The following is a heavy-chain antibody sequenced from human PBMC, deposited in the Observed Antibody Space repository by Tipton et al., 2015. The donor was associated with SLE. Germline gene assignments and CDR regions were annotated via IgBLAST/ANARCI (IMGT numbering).Heavy chain of an antibody. CDR1: GYSFTSYV. V-gene: IGHV1-18*01. D-gene: IGHD5-18*01. Sequence: QLVQSGAEVKKPGESLKISCKGSGYSFTSYVFSWVRQAPGQGLEWMGWISAYNGNTNYAQKFQGRVTMTTDTSTSTAYMELRSLRSDDTAVYYCARTPYNYGYSDYWGQGTLVTVSS. CDR2: ISAYNGNT. CDR3: ARTPYNYGYSDY. J-gene: IGHJ4*02.